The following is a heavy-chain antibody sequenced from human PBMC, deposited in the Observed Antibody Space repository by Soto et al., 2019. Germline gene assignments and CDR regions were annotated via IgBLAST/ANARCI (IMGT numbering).Heavy chain of an antibody. CDR3: ARKSVAAPTYWYFDL. Sequence: QVQLVQSGAEVKKPGSSVKVSCKASGGTFSSYTISWVRQAPGQGLEWMGRSIPILGIANYAQKFQGRVTITADKSTRTAYMELSSLRSEDTAVYYCARKSVAAPTYWYFDLWGRGTLVPVSS. D-gene: IGHD6-6*01. V-gene: IGHV1-69*02. J-gene: IGHJ2*01. CDR2: SIPILGIA. CDR1: GGTFSSYT.